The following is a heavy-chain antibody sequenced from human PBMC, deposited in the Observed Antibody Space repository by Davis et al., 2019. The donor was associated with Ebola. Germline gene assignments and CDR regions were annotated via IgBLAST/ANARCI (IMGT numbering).Heavy chain of an antibody. V-gene: IGHV3-73*01. J-gene: IGHJ4*02. D-gene: IGHD1-14*01. Sequence: GGSLRLSCAASGFTFSSYGMHWVRQASGKGLEWVGRIRSKANSYATAYAASVKGRFTISRDDSKNTAYLQMNSLKTEDTAVYYCHAGFDYWGQGTLVTVSS. CDR2: IRSKANSYAT. CDR3: HAGFDY. CDR1: GFTFSSYG.